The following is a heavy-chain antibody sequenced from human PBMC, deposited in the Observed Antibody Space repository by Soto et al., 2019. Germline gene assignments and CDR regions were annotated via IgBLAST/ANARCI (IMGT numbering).Heavy chain of an antibody. CDR1: GFTFRNYA. CDR3: AKHQGYSRLYFDS. Sequence: ARSLRLSCTASGFTFRNYAMSWVRQAPGKGLQWVSAISGNGGTTYYADSVKGRFTLSRDNFKDTLYLQMNSLRTEDTAVYYCAKHQGYSRLYFDSWGLGTLVTVSS. V-gene: IGHV3-23*01. D-gene: IGHD2-21*01. J-gene: IGHJ4*02. CDR2: ISGNGGTT.